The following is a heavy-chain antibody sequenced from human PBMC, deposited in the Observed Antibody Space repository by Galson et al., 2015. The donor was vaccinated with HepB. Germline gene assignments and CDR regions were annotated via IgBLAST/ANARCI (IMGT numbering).Heavy chain of an antibody. CDR3: ARDVGAHDYGDYGTNFDY. D-gene: IGHD4-17*01. Sequence: SVKVSCKASGYTFTSYYMHWVRQAPGQGLEWMGIINPSGGSTSYAQKFQGRVTMTRDTSTSTVYMELSSLRSEDTAVYYCARDVGAHDYGDYGTNFDYRGQGTLVTVSS. V-gene: IGHV1-46*01. J-gene: IGHJ4*02. CDR2: INPSGGST. CDR1: GYTFTSYY.